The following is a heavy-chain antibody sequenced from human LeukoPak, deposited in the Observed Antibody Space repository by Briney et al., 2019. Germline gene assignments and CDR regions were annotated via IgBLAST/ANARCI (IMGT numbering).Heavy chain of an antibody. CDR3: ARDFRTGTMITFGGVIGSPVDY. Sequence: GGSLRLSCAASGFTFSNAWMSWVRQAPGKGLEWVGRIKSKTDGGTTDYAAPVKGRFTISRDDSKNTLYLQMNSLKTEDTAVYYCARDFRTGTMITFGGVIGSPVDYWGQGTLVTVSS. V-gene: IGHV3-15*01. CDR1: GFTFSNAW. D-gene: IGHD3-16*02. J-gene: IGHJ4*02. CDR2: IKSKTDGGTT.